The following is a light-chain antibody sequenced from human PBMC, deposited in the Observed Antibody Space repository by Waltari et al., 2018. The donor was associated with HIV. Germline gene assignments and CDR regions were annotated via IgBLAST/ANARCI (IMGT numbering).Light chain of an antibody. Sequence: SYELTQPPSVSVSPGQTATITCSGDALPKRYAYWYQQKPGRAPVVVIHDDRRRPSVCPWRCSGSSAGTMATLTITGAQVDDEAVYYCYSEDMSKTQRVFGRGTKLTV. CDR3: YSEDMSKTQRV. V-gene: IGLV3-10*01. CDR2: DDR. CDR1: ALPKRY. J-gene: IGLJ2*01.